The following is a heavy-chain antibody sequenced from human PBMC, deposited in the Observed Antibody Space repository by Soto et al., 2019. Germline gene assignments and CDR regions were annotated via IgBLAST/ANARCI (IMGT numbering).Heavy chain of an antibody. CDR2: ISSSSSYT. CDR1: GFTFSDYY. V-gene: IGHV3-11*05. Sequence: GGSLRLSCAASGFTFSDYYMSWIRQAPGKGLEWVSYISSSSSYTNYADFVKGRFTISRDNAKNSLYLQMNCLRAEDTAVYYCARGPWGTPTAWGQGTLVTVSS. CDR3: ARGPWGTPTA. J-gene: IGHJ4*02. D-gene: IGHD3-16*01.